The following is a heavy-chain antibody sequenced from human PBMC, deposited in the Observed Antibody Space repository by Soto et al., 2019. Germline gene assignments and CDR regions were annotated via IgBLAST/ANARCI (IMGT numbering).Heavy chain of an antibody. J-gene: IGHJ4*02. V-gene: IGHV3-11*01. D-gene: IGHD3-9*01. CDR2: ISSSGSTI. CDR3: ARALTTYYDILTGTFDY. CDR1: GFTFSDYY. Sequence: GGSLRLSCAASGFTFSDYYMSWIRQAPGKGLEWVSYISSSGSTIYYADSVKGRFTISRDNAKNSLYLQMNSLRAEDTAVYYCARALTTYYDILTGTFDYWGQGPLVTVSS.